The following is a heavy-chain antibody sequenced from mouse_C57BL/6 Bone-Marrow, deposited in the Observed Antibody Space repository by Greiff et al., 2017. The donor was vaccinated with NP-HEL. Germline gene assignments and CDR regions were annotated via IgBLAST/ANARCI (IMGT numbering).Heavy chain of an antibody. CDR2: IYPGSGST. D-gene: IGHD1-1*01. J-gene: IGHJ2*01. Sequence: VQLQQSGAELVKPGASVKMSCKASGYTFTSYWITWVKQRPGQGLEWIGDIYPGSGSTNYNEKFKSKATLTVDTSSSTAYMQLSSLTSEDSAVYYCARDHYYGSSYGYWGQGTTLTVSS. CDR1: GYTFTSYW. V-gene: IGHV1-55*01. CDR3: ARDHYYGSSYGY.